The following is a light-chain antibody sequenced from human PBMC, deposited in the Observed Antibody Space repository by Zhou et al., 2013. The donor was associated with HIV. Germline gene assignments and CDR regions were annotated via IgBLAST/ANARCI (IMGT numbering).Light chain of an antibody. CDR3: LQHNSYPQT. CDR2: TAS. V-gene: IGKV1D-16*01. CDR1: QDIRSW. J-gene: IGKJ1*01. Sequence: DIQMTQSPSSLSVSVGDRVTITCRASQDIRSWLAWYQQKPEKAPKSLIYTASNLQSGVPSRFSGSGSGTEFTLTISSLQPEDFATYFCLQHNSYPQTFGQGTKVEIK.